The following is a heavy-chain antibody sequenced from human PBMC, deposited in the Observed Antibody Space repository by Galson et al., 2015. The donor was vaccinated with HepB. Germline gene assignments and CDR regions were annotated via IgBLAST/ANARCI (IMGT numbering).Heavy chain of an antibody. V-gene: IGHV1-3*01. CDR3: ARAQGRWPGIAAQGY. J-gene: IGHJ4*02. Sequence: SVKVSCKASGYTFTSYAMHWVRQAPGQRLEWMGWINAGNGNTKYSQKFQGRVTITRDTSASTAYMELSSLRSEDTAVYYCARAQGRWPGIAAQGYWGRGTLVTVSS. D-gene: IGHD6-13*01. CDR1: GYTFTSYA. CDR2: INAGNGNT.